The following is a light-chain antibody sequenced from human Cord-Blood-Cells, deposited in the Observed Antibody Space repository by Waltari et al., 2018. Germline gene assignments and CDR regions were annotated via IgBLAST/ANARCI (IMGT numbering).Light chain of an antibody. CDR2: QDS. CDR3: QAWDSSTEV. J-gene: IGLJ2*01. CDR1: QLGDKS. V-gene: IGLV3-1*01. Sequence: SYELTHPTSLSVSPGQTASITCSGDQLGDKSACWYQQKPGQSPVLVIYQDSKRPSGIPGRFSGSNSGNTATLTISGTQAMDEADYYCQAWDSSTEVFGGGTKLTVL.